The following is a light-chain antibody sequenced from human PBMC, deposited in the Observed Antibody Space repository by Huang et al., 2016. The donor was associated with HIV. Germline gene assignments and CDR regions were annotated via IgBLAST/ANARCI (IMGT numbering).Light chain of an antibody. V-gene: IGKV1-39*01. Sequence: DIQMTQSPSSLSASVGDTVIMTCRASHNINTNLNWYQQRPGKAPKLLIFIAAYLASGVPSRFSGSGSGTDFTLTITGLQPEDLATYFCQQSHTTPWTFGHGSRVEIK. CDR3: QQSHTTPWT. CDR1: HNINTN. CDR2: IAA. J-gene: IGKJ1*01.